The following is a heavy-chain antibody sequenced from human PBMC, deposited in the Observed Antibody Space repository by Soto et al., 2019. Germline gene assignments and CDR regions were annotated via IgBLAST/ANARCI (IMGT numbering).Heavy chain of an antibody. J-gene: IGHJ5*02. Sequence: SETLSLTCAVSAYSISSGYYWGWIRQPPGKGLEWIGSIYHSGSTYYNPSLKSRVTISVDTSKNQFSLKLSSVTAADTAVYYCARAHPFIVVVPAAPGWFDPWGQGTLVTVSS. CDR2: IYHSGST. V-gene: IGHV4-38-2*01. CDR1: AYSISSGYY. D-gene: IGHD2-2*01. CDR3: ARAHPFIVVVPAAPGWFDP.